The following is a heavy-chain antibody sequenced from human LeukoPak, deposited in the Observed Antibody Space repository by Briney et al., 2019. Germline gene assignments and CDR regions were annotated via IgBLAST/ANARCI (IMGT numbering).Heavy chain of an antibody. J-gene: IGHJ4*02. CDR2: LSYDGSA. Sequence: SETLSLTCTVSGASITSKAYFWGWIRRPPGKGLEWVGTLSYDGSAYYNTSLRSRVTISVDTSKSQFSLKVTSVTAADTAVYFCARGLVDYELPKGYIDYWGRGTLVTVSS. CDR1: GASITSKAYF. V-gene: IGHV4-39*07. CDR3: ARGLVDYELPKGYIDY. D-gene: IGHD3-22*01.